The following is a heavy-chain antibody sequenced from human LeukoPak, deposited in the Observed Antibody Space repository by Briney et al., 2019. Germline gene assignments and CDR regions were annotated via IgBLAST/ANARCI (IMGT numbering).Heavy chain of an antibody. CDR3: AGDPFGFEIES. CDR1: GYPLRSYG. J-gene: IGHJ4*02. Sequence: ASVKVSCKASGYPLRSYGISWVRQAPGQGLEWMGWISAYNGHTNYTQKLQGRVTMTTDTSTNTAYMELRSLRFDDTAVYYCAGDPFGFEIESWGPGTLVTVSS. CDR2: ISAYNGHT. D-gene: IGHD3-10*01. V-gene: IGHV1-18*01.